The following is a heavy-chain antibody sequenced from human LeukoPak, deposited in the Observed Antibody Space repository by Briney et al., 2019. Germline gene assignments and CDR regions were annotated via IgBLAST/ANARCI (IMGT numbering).Heavy chain of an antibody. J-gene: IGHJ4*02. D-gene: IGHD5-24*01. CDR1: GYTFTRYD. CDR2: MNPNSGNT. CDR3: ARTQSGGWLQLYY. V-gene: IGHV1-8*01. Sequence: GSSVKVSCKASGYTFTRYDINWVRQATAQGLEWMGWMNPNSGNTGYAQKFQGRVTMTRNTSISTAYMELSRLRSEDTAVYYCARTQSGGWLQLYYWGQATLVTVSS.